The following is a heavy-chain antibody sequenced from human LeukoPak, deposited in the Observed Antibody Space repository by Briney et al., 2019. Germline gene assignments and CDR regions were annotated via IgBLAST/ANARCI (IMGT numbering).Heavy chain of an antibody. V-gene: IGHV3-74*01. D-gene: IGHD6-13*01. CDR3: ARGPSSNWSGLDF. CDR2: ISPTGSTT. J-gene: IGHJ4*02. Sequence: PGGSLRPSCAASGFSFSGHLMHWARQLPGKGLVWVSRISPTGSTTSYADSVKGRFTVSRDNAKNTLYLQVNNLRAEDTAVYYCARGPSSNWSGLDFWGQGTLLTVSS. CDR1: GFSFSGHL.